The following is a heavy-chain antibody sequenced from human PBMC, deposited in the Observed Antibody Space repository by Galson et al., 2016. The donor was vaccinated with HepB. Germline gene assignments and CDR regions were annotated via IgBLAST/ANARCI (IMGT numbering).Heavy chain of an antibody. CDR3: ARDYWDYRVSSGSQFDY. CDR2: ISYDGSNK. Sequence: SLRLSCAAPGFTFRSYAMHWVRQAPGKGLEWVAVISYDGSNKYYADSVKGRLTISRDNSKNTLYLQMNSLRAEDTAVYYCARDYWDYRVSSGSQFDYWGQGILVTVSS. V-gene: IGHV3-30-3*01. J-gene: IGHJ4*02. CDR1: GFTFRSYA. D-gene: IGHD3-22*01.